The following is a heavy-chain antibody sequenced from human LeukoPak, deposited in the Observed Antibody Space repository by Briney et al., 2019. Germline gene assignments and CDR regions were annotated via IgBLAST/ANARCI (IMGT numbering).Heavy chain of an antibody. J-gene: IGHJ4*02. Sequence: GGSLRLSCAASGFSFSNYEMNWVRQAPGEGLEWVSYITSSGSTIHYADSVKGRFTISRDNAKNSLYLQMNSLRAEDTAVYYCTNLIDTKYSSSWYEGYWGQGTLVTVSS. V-gene: IGHV3-48*03. CDR1: GFSFSNYE. D-gene: IGHD6-13*01. CDR2: ITSSGSTI. CDR3: TNLIDTKYSSSWYEGY.